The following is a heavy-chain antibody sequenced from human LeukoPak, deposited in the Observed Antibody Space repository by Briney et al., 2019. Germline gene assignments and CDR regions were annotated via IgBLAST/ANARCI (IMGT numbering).Heavy chain of an antibody. D-gene: IGHD3-16*01. CDR3: ASYTIIALSNWFDP. CDR1: GYSISSGYY. CDR2: IYYSGST. Sequence: SETLSLTCTVSGYSISSGYYWGWIRQPPGKGLEWIGSIYYSGSTYYNPSLKSRVTISVDTSKNQFSLKLSSVTAADTAVYYCASYTIIALSNWFDPWGQGTLVTVSS. J-gene: IGHJ5*02. V-gene: IGHV4-38-2*02.